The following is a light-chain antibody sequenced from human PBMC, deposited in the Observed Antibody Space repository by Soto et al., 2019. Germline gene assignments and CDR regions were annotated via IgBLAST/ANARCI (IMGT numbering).Light chain of an antibody. Sequence: SKLTYAPSALAASGGCRITITCRASQSISSWLAWYQQKPGKAPKLLIYKASSLESGVPSRFSGSGSGTEFTLTISSLQPDDFATYYCQQYNSYSGTFGQGTKVDIK. CDR3: QQYNSYSGT. J-gene: IGKJ1*01. CDR2: KAS. CDR1: QSISSW. V-gene: IGKV1-5*03.